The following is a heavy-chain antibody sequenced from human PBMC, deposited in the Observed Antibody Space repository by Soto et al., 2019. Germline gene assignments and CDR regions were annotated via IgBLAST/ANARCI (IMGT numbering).Heavy chain of an antibody. CDR1: GFTFSAYA. CDR3: AKDLWELSYYFDY. Sequence: EVQLLESGGGLVQPGGSLRISCAASGFTFSAYAMSWVRQAPGKGLEWVSGIRGSGGITQYADSVKGRFTISRDNSKNTLYLQMNSLRAEDTAVYFCAKDLWELSYYFDYWGQGSLVTVSS. D-gene: IGHD1-26*01. J-gene: IGHJ4*02. CDR2: IRGSGGIT. V-gene: IGHV3-23*01.